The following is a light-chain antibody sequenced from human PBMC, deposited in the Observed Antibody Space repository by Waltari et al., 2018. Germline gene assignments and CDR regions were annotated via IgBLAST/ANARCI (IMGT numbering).Light chain of an antibody. Sequence: IQMTQSPSALSASVGDRVTISCRASQTINSNLAWYQQKPGKAPELLISAASGLQSGFPSRFSGSGSGTDFTLTISSPQPEDSATYYCQHYYIRPPTFGQGTKVEIK. CDR1: QTINSN. CDR2: AAS. CDR3: QHYYIRPPT. J-gene: IGKJ1*01. V-gene: IGKV1-6*02.